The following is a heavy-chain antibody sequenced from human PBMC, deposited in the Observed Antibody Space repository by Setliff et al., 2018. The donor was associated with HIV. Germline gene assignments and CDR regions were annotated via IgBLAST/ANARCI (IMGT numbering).Heavy chain of an antibody. J-gene: IGHJ4*02. CDR2: INTDGSVT. CDR1: GFTFSSYW. CDR3: ARDIYYGSGTYPDY. D-gene: IGHD3-10*01. V-gene: IGHV3-74*01. Sequence: GGSLRLSCTPSGFTFSSYWLHWVRQAPGKGLEWLSRINTDGSVTNSADSVKGRFTISRDNAKNSLYLQMDSLRVEDTAVYYCARDIYYGSGTYPDYWGQGTLVTVSS.